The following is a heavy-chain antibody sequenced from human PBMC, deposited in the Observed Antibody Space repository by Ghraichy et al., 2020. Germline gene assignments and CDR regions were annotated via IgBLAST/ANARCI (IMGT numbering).Heavy chain of an antibody. J-gene: IGHJ4*02. V-gene: IGHV3-7*01. CDR3: TRTAVASSGEN. Sequence: GGSLRLSCTASGFTFSNYWMSWVRQAPGKGLEWVANIKQDGSEKYYVDSVKGRFTISRDNAKNSLYLQVNSLRVEDTAVYYCTRTAVASSGENWGQGTLVTVSS. CDR1: GFTFSNYW. CDR2: IKQDGSEK. D-gene: IGHD6-19*01.